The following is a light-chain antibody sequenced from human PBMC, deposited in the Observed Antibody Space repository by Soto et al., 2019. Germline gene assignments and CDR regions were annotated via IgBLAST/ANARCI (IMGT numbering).Light chain of an antibody. Sequence: QSVLTQPASVSGSPGQSITISCTGTSSDVGSYNLVSWYQQHPGKAPKLMIYEVSKRPSGVSNRFSGSKSGNTASLTISGLQAEDDADYYCCSSAGSSMFLHVFVPGTKVTDL. V-gene: IGLV2-23*02. CDR1: SSDVGSYNL. J-gene: IGLJ1*01. CDR3: CSSAGSSMFLHV. CDR2: EVS.